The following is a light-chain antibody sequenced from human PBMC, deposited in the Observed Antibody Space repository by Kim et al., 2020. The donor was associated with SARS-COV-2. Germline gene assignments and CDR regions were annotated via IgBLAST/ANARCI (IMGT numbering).Light chain of an antibody. V-gene: IGLV6-57*03. CDR3: QSYDGSNQI. J-gene: IGLJ2*01. CDR1: GGHIASKY. CDR2: EEN. Sequence: GKAVIMSCTRSGGHIASKYVQRYQQRPGSAPTNVIYEENQRPSGVPDRFSGSFGSSSNSASLTISGLRTEDEADYYCQSYDGSNQIFGGGTQLTVL.